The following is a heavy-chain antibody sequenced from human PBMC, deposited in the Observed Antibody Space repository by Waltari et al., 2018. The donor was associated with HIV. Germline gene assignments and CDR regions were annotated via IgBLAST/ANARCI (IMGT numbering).Heavy chain of an antibody. J-gene: IGHJ3*02. CDR2: IYPGDSDT. CDR3: ARTFVDYYGSGSYYNAFDI. CDR1: GYSFTSYW. Sequence: EVQLVQSGAEVKKPGESLKISCTGSGYSFTSYWIGWVRQMSGKGLDWNGIIYPGDSDTRYSPSFQGQVTISADKSISTAYLQWSSLKASDTAMYYCARTFVDYYGSGSYYNAFDIWGQGTMVTVSS. D-gene: IGHD3-10*01. V-gene: IGHV5-51*01.